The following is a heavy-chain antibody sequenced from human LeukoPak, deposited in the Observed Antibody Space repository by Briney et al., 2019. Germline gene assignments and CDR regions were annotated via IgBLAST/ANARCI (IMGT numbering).Heavy chain of an antibody. CDR3: AKDRTAVAGTFDY. Sequence: GGSLRLSCAASGVTFGDFGMSWVRQAPGKGLEWVSGISGSGGNTYYADSVKGRFTISRDNSRNTLYLQMNSLRAEDTAVYYCAKDRTAVAGTFDYWGQETLVTVSS. D-gene: IGHD6-19*01. CDR2: ISGSGGNT. V-gene: IGHV3-23*01. J-gene: IGHJ4*02. CDR1: GVTFGDFG.